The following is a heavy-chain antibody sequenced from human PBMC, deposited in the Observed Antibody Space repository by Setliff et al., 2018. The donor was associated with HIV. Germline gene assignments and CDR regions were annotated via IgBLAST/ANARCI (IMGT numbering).Heavy chain of an antibody. CDR1: GGSISSGDYY. D-gene: IGHD2-15*01. Sequence: SETLSLTCTVSGGSISSGDYYWSWIRQPPGKGLEWIGYIYYSGSTYYNPSLKSRVTISVDTSKNQFSLKLSSLTAADTAVYYCARDSVVKPGGMDVWGQGTTVTVSS. V-gene: IGHV4-30-4*08. CDR3: ARDSVVKPGGMDV. J-gene: IGHJ6*02. CDR2: IYYSGST.